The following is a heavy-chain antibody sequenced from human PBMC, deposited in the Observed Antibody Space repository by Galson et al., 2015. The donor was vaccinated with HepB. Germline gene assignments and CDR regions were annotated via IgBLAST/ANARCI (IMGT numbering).Heavy chain of an antibody. CDR3: ARDGVDYYVSSESRGMDV. J-gene: IGHJ6*02. Sequence: SLRLSCAASGFTFSSYSMSWVRQAPGKGLEWVSSISSSSSYIYYADSVKGRFTISRDNAKNSLYLQMNSLRAEDTAVYYCARDGVDYYVSSESRGMDVWGQGTTVTVSS. CDR1: GFTFSSYS. D-gene: IGHD3-22*01. V-gene: IGHV3-21*01. CDR2: ISSSSSYI.